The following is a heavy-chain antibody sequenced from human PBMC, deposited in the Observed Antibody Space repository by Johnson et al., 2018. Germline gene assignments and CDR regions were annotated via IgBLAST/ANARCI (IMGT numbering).Heavy chain of an antibody. Sequence: QVQLVQSGGGVVQPGRSXRLSCAASGFTFSSYGMHWVRQAPGKGLEWVAVISYDGSNKYYADSVKGRFTISRDNSKNTLYLQMNSLRAEDKAVYYCAKDTRDCTNGVCYYYYYYMDVWGKGTTVTVSS. V-gene: IGHV3-30*18. D-gene: IGHD2-8*01. J-gene: IGHJ6*03. CDR3: AKDTRDCTNGVCYYYYYYMDV. CDR1: GFTFSSYG. CDR2: ISYDGSNK.